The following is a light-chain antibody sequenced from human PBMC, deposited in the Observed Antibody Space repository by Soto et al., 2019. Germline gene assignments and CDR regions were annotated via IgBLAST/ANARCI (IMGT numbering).Light chain of an antibody. CDR2: EVT. CDR3: SSYTTSSRYI. J-gene: IGLJ1*01. Sequence: QSALTQPPSVSGSPGQSVTISCTGTSSDVGRYDRVSWYQQSPGTAPKLIIYEVTNRPSGVPDRFSGSKSGNTASLTISGLQAGDEAAFYRSSYTTSSRYIFGTGTKVTVL. CDR1: SSDVGRYDR. V-gene: IGLV2-18*02.